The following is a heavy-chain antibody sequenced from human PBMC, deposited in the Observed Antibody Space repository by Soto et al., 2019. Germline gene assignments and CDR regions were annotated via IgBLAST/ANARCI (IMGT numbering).Heavy chain of an antibody. J-gene: IGHJ4*02. CDR2: ISYDGRNK. Sequence: QVQLVESGGGVVQPGRSLRLSCAASGFTFSSYAMHWVRQAPGKGLEWVAVISYDGRNKYYVDSVKGRFTISRDNSKTTRYLQMNSLRAEDTAVYYCASSSSWRGYFDYWGQGTLVTVSS. V-gene: IGHV3-30-3*01. CDR1: GFTFSSYA. D-gene: IGHD6-6*01. CDR3: ASSSSWRGYFDY.